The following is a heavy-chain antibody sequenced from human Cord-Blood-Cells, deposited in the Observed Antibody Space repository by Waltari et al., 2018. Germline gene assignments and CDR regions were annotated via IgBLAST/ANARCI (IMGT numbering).Heavy chain of an antibody. CDR3: ARGGSVYDFWSGYYAEYFQH. V-gene: IGHV4-34*01. D-gene: IGHD3-3*01. J-gene: IGHJ1*01. CDR1: GGSFSGYY. Sequence: QVQLQQWGAGLLKPSETLSLTCAVYGGSFSGYYWSWIRQPPGKGLEWIGEINHSGRTNSNPALKSRGTKSVDTSKNQFSRKVSSGTAADTAVYYCARGGSVYDFWSGYYAEYFQHWGQGTLVTVSS. CDR2: INHSGRT.